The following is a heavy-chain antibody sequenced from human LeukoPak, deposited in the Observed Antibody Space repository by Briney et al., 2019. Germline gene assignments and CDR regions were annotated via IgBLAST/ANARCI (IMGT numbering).Heavy chain of an antibody. V-gene: IGHV1-46*01. CDR2: INPSGDST. D-gene: IGHD2-15*01. CDR1: GYTFTSYY. Sequence: ASVKVSCKASGYTFTSYYMHWVRQAPGQGLEWMGIINPSGDSTSYAQKFQGRVTMTRDTSTSTVYMELSSLRSEDTAVYYCARDLGIVVVVAATPGVDYWGQGTLVTVSS. CDR3: ARDLGIVVVVAATPGVDY. J-gene: IGHJ4*02.